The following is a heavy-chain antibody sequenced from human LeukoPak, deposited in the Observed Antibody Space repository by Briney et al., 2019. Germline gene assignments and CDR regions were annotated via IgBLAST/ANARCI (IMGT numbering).Heavy chain of an antibody. J-gene: IGHJ4*02. CDR1: GVSISSSNSY. CDR3: ARGPRVIRRVPTIFDY. V-gene: IGHV4-39*07. D-gene: IGHD2/OR15-2a*01. Sequence: SETLSLTCTVSGVSISSSNSYWGWIRQPPGKGLEWIGSIYYTGNTYYNASLKSRVTISVDTSKNQFSLKLSSVTAADTAVYYCARGPRVIRRVPTIFDYWGQGTLVTVSS. CDR2: IYYTGNT.